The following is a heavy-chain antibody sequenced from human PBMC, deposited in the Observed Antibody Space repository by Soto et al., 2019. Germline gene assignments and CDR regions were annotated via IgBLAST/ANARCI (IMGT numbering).Heavy chain of an antibody. CDR1: GGTFSSYT. CDR3: ASLAAADVAFDV. J-gene: IGHJ3*01. D-gene: IGHD6-25*01. CDR2: IIPIPGIA. V-gene: IGHV1-69*02. Sequence: QVQLVQSGAEVKKPGSSVKVSCKASGGTFSSYTISWVRQAPGQGLEWMGRIIPIPGIANYAQKFQGRVTITADKSTSTAYMELSSLRSEDTAVYYCASLAAADVAFDVWGQGTMVTVSS.